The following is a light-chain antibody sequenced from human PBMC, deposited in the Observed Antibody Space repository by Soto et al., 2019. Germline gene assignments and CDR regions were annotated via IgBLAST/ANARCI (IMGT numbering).Light chain of an antibody. Sequence: DIQMTQSPSAQSASVGDTVTITCRASQNIRSHLNWYQQKPGKAPELLIYSASRLQSGVPSRFGGSRSGTDFTLTISDLQPEDFATYYCQQSYTTPPITFGLGTRLEIK. V-gene: IGKV1-39*01. CDR3: QQSYTTPPIT. CDR1: QNIRSH. CDR2: SAS. J-gene: IGKJ5*01.